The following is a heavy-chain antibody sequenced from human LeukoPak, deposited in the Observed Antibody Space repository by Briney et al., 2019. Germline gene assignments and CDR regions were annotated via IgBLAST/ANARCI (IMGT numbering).Heavy chain of an antibody. J-gene: IGHJ6*03. V-gene: IGHV4-34*01. CDR3: ARRYSHCSSTSCYTGLYYYYYYMDV. D-gene: IGHD2-2*02. CDR1: GGSFSGYY. Sequence: PSETLSLTCAVYGGSFSGYYWSWIRQPPGKGLEWIGEINHSGSTNYNPSLKSRVTISVDTSKNQFSLKLSSVTAADTAVYYCARRYSHCSSTSCYTGLYYYYYYMDVWGKGTTVTVSS. CDR2: INHSGST.